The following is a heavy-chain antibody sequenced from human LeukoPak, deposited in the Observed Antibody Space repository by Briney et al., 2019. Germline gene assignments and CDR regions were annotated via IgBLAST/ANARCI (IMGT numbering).Heavy chain of an antibody. CDR2: IIPILGIA. CDR3: ARGAQYYYGFYGMDV. Sequence: ASVKVSCKASGGTFSSYAIIWVRQAPGQGLEWMGRIIPILGIANYAQKFQGRVTITADKSTSTAYMELSSLRSEDTAVYYCARGAQYYYGFYGMDVWGQGTTVTVSS. J-gene: IGHJ6*02. D-gene: IGHD3-10*01. V-gene: IGHV1-69*04. CDR1: GGTFSSYA.